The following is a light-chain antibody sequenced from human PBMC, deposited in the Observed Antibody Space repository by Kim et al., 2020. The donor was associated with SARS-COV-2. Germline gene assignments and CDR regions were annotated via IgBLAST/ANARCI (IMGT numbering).Light chain of an antibody. CDR3: QQYESVPFT. V-gene: IGKV4-1*01. Sequence: ATINCQSSQSVLYSSNNKNYLAWYQQKPGQPPKLLIYWASTRESGVPDRFSGSGSGTDFTLTITSLQAEDGAVYYCQQYESVPFTFGPGTKVDIK. CDR1: QSVLYSSNNKNY. CDR2: WAS. J-gene: IGKJ3*01.